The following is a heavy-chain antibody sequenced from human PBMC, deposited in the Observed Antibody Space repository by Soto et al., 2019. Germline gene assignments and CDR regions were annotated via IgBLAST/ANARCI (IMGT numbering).Heavy chain of an antibody. D-gene: IGHD3-16*02. CDR3: ARDEAFGGVIVNNWFDP. CDR1: GFTFSSYG. Sequence: PGGSLRLSCAASGFTFSSYGMHWVRQAPGKGLEWVAVIWYDGSNKYYADSVKGRFTISRDNSKNTLYLQMNSLRAEDTAVYYCARDEAFGGVIVNNWFDPWGQGTLVTVSS. V-gene: IGHV3-33*01. J-gene: IGHJ5*02. CDR2: IWYDGSNK.